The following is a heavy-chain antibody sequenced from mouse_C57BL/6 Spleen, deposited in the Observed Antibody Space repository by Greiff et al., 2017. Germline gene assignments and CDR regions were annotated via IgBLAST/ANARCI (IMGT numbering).Heavy chain of an antibody. D-gene: IGHD2-3*01. Sequence: QVQLQQPGAELVRPGSSVKLSCKASGYTFTSYWMPWVKQRPIQGLEWIGNIDPSDSDTHYNQKFKDKATLTVDKSSSTAYMQLSSLTSEDSAVYYCARDGGWYFDVWGTGTTVTVSS. J-gene: IGHJ1*03. CDR2: IDPSDSDT. V-gene: IGHV1-52*01. CDR1: GYTFTSYW. CDR3: ARDGGWYFDV.